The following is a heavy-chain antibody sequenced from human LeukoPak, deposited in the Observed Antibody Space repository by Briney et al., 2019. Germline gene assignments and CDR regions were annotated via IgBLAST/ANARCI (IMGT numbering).Heavy chain of an antibody. CDR1: GFTVRNNH. V-gene: IGHV3-53*04. Sequence: AGGSLRLSCAASGFTVRNNHMSWVRQAPGKGLEWVSVIDSRDYTYHAESVKGRFTISRHTSKNTLYLQMNSLRAEDTAVYYCARESTPLRGAFDPWGPGPVATVSS. J-gene: IGHJ5*02. D-gene: IGHD5-24*01. CDR3: ARESTPLRGAFDP. CDR2: IDSRDYT.